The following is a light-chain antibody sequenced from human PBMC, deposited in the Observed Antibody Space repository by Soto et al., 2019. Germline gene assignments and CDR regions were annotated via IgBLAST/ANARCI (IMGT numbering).Light chain of an antibody. Sequence: QSALTQPASVSGSPGQSITISCTGTSSDVGAYYSVSWYQHHPGKAPKLLIVGGTIRPSGVPDRFSASTSGTSASLAITGLQAEDEGDYYCQSYDSTLSARYVFGTGTKVTVL. CDR3: QSYDSTLSARYV. CDR2: GGT. CDR1: SSDVGAYYS. J-gene: IGLJ1*01. V-gene: IGLV2-14*03.